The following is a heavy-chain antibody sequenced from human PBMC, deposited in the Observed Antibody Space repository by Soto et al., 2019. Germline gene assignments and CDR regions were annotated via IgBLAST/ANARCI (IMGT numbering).Heavy chain of an antibody. J-gene: IGHJ6*02. CDR1: GFTFSSYA. Sequence: QVQLVESGGGVVQPGRSLRLSCAASGFTFSSYAMHWVRQAPGKGLEWVAVISYAGSNKYYADSVKGRFTISRDNSKNTLYLQMNSLRAEDTAVYYCARESPRYYGSVSSGMDGWGQGTTVTVSS. V-gene: IGHV3-30-3*01. CDR3: ARESPRYYGSVSSGMDG. CDR2: ISYAGSNK. D-gene: IGHD3-10*01.